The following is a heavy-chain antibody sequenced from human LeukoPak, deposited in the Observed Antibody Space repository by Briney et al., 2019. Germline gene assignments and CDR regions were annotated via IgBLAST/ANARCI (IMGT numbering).Heavy chain of an antibody. D-gene: IGHD3-10*01. Sequence: GGSLRLSCAASGFTFSSYEMNWVRQAPGKGLEWVSYVSSSGSTIYYADSVKGRFTISRDNAKNSLYLQMNSLRAEDTAVYYCARDLRRFGTLVDYWGQGTLVTVSS. CDR1: GFTFSSYE. CDR3: ARDLRRFGTLVDY. V-gene: IGHV3-48*03. CDR2: VSSSGSTI. J-gene: IGHJ4*02.